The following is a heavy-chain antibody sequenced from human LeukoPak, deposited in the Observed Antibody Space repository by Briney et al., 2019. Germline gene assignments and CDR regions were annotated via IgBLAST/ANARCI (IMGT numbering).Heavy chain of an antibody. CDR1: GFTFSSYA. CDR3: AKEGLNYYDSSGYYDY. D-gene: IGHD3-22*01. J-gene: IGHJ4*02. Sequence: GGSLRLSCAASGFTFSSYAMSWVRQAPGKGLEWVSAISGSGGSTYYADSVKGRFTISRDNSKNTLYLQMISLRAEDTAVYYCAKEGLNYYDSSGYYDYWGQGTLVTVSS. V-gene: IGHV3-23*01. CDR2: ISGSGGST.